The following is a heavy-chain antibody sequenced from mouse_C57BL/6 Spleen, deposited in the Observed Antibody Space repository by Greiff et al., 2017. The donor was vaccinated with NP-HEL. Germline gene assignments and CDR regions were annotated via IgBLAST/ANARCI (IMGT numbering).Heavy chain of an antibody. CDR1: GFTFSSYG. J-gene: IGHJ4*01. V-gene: IGHV5-6*01. Sequence: EVQRVESGGDLVKPGGSLKLSCAASGFTFSSYGMSWVRQTPDKRLEWVATISSGGSYTYYPDSVKVRFTISRDNAKNTLYLQMSSLKSEDTAMYYCARKDYDYENYAMDCWGQGTSVTVSS. D-gene: IGHD2-4*01. CDR3: ARKDYDYENYAMDC. CDR2: ISSGGSYT.